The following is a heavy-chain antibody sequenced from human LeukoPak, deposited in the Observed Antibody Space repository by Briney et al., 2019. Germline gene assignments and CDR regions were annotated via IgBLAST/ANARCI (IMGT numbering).Heavy chain of an antibody. CDR3: ARVEDYYYDSSIDNFDY. CDR2: INSDGSST. CDR1: GFTFSRYW. Sequence: PGGSLRLSCAASGFTFSRYWMHWVRQAPGKGLVWVSRINSDGSSTSYGDSVKGRFTISRDNAKNTLYLQMNSLRAEDTAVYYCARVEDYYYDSSIDNFDYWGQGTLVTVSS. V-gene: IGHV3-74*01. J-gene: IGHJ4*02. D-gene: IGHD3-22*01.